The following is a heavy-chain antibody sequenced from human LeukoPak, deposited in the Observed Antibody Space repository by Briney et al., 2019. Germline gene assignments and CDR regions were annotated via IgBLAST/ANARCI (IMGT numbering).Heavy chain of an antibody. CDR3: VRDGGTTGYDLLDY. CDR2: INQDGSEK. Sequence: GGSLRLSCAASGFTFRSYWMSWVRQALGKGLEWVANINQDGSEKYHVDSVKGRFTISRDNAKNSVYLQMNSLTAEDTAVYYCVRDGGTTGYDLLDYWGQGTLLTVSS. V-gene: IGHV3-7*01. D-gene: IGHD5-12*01. CDR1: GFTFRSYW. J-gene: IGHJ4*02.